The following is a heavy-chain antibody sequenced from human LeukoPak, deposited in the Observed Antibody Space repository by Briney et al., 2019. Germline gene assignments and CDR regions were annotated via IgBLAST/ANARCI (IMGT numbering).Heavy chain of an antibody. CDR1: GFTLSSYG. CDR3: AREPPVARGAFYGMDV. J-gene: IGHJ6*02. D-gene: IGHD3-10*01. CDR2: IGNDGDT. Sequence: GGSLRLSCAASGFTLSSYGMHWVRQVTGKGLEWDSSIGNDGDTYYSASVKGRFTISRENAENSLYLQMDSLTAGDTAVYYRAREPPVARGAFYGMDVWGQGTTVTVSS. V-gene: IGHV3-13*01.